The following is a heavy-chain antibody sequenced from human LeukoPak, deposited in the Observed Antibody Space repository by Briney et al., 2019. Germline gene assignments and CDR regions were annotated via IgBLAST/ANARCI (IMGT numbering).Heavy chain of an antibody. V-gene: IGHV3-30*04. CDR2: ISYDGSKK. CDR1: GFTFSSYA. J-gene: IGHJ4*02. D-gene: IGHD5-24*01. CDR3: ARDRLEMSRRGNFDY. Sequence: PGGSLRLSCAASGFTFSSYAMHWVRQAPGKGLEWVAAISYDGSKKYYAGSVRGRFTISRDNSKNTLYLQMNSLRAEDTTVYYCARDRLEMSRRGNFDYWGQGTLVIVSS.